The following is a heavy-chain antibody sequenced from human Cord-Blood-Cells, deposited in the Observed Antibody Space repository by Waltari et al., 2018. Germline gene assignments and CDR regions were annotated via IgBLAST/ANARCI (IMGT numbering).Heavy chain of an antibody. CDR1: GGSVSSGSYY. CDR2: IYYSGST. D-gene: IGHD3-22*01. CDR3: ARDQYYYDSSGYYRAFDI. V-gene: IGHV4-61*01. Sequence: QVQLQESGPGLVKPSETLSLTCTVSGGSVSSGSYYWRWFRPPPGKGLEWIGYIYYSGSTNYNPSLKSRVTISVDTSKNQFSLKLSSVTAADTAVYYCARDQYYYDSSGYYRAFDIWGQGTMVTVSS. J-gene: IGHJ3*02.